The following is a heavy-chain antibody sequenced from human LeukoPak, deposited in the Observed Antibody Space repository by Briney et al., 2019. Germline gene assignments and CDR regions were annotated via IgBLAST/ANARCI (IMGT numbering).Heavy chain of an antibody. J-gene: IGHJ5*02. Sequence: GGSLRLSCAASGFTFSDYYMSWIRQAPGKGLEWVSYISSSGSTIYYADSVKGRFTISRDNAKNSLYLQMNSLRAEDTAVYYCAGAVVSSGWYIRCDPWGRGTLVSVSS. CDR1: GFTFSDYY. D-gene: IGHD6-19*01. CDR3: AGAVVSSGWYIRCDP. CDR2: ISSSGSTI. V-gene: IGHV3-11*01.